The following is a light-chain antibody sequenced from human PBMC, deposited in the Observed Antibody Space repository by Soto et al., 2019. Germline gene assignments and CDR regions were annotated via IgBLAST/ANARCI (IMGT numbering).Light chain of an antibody. V-gene: IGKV3-20*01. CDR1: QSISSSY. Sequence: EIVLTQSPGTLSLSPGERATLSCRASQSISSSYLAWYQQRPGQTPRLLIYGASSRATGIPDRFSGSGSETDFTLTISRLEPEDFAVYYCQQYDNSIYTFGQGTKLEIK. CDR3: QQYDNSIYT. CDR2: GAS. J-gene: IGKJ2*01.